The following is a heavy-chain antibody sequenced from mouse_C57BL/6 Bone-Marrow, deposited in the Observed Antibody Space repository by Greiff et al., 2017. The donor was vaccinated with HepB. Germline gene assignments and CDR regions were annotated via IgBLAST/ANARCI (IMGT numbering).Heavy chain of an antibody. Sequence: VKLMESGAELARPGASVKLSCKASGYTFTSYGISWVKQRTGQGLEWIGEIYPSDSDTNYNQKFKGKATLTVDKSSSTAYMQLSSLTSEDSAVYYCATQFPKGYYAMDYWGQGTSVTVSS. J-gene: IGHJ4*01. V-gene: IGHV1-81*01. CDR1: GYTFTSYG. CDR2: IYPSDSDT. CDR3: ATQFPKGYYAMDY.